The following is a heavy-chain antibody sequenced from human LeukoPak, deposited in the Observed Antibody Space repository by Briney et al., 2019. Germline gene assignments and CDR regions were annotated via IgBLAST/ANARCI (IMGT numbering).Heavy chain of an antibody. V-gene: IGHV4-31*03. CDR2: IYYSGST. CDR1: GGSISSGGYY. D-gene: IGHD5/OR15-5a*01. CDR3: ARGLRVSRPRFDP. Sequence: SETLSLTCTVSGGSISSGGYYWSWIRQHPGKGLEWIGYIYYSGSTYYNPSLKSRVTISVDTSKNQFSLKLSSVTAADTAVYYCARGLRVSRPRFDPWGQGTLVTVSS. J-gene: IGHJ5*02.